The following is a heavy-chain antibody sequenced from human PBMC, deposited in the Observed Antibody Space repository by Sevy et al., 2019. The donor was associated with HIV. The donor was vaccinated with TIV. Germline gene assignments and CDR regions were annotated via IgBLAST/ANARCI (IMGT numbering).Heavy chain of an antibody. J-gene: IGHJ3*02. D-gene: IGHD3-10*01. Sequence: GGSLRLSCAASGFTFSSYAMSWVRQAPGKGLEWVSAISGSGGSTYYADSVKGRFTISRDNSKNTLYLQMNSLRAEDTAVYYCAKDYYGSGSYYHDAFDIWGQGTMFTVSS. CDR1: GFTFSSYA. V-gene: IGHV3-23*01. CDR2: ISGSGGST. CDR3: AKDYYGSGSYYHDAFDI.